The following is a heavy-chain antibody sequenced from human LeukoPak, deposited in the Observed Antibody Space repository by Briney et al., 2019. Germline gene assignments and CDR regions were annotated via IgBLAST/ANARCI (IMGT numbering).Heavy chain of an antibody. V-gene: IGHV3-48*03. J-gene: IGHJ4*02. CDR1: GFIFSSYE. CDR2: ISSGASTI. D-gene: IGHD3-22*01. Sequence: PGGSLRLSCAASGFIFSSYEMNWVRQAPGKGLEWVSHISSGASTIVYADSVKGRFTISRDNAKNSLYLQMNSLRAEDTAVYYCARDFRIAVAGTSRYYYDSSGVYWGQGTLVTVSS. CDR3: ARDFRIAVAGTSRYYYDSSGVY.